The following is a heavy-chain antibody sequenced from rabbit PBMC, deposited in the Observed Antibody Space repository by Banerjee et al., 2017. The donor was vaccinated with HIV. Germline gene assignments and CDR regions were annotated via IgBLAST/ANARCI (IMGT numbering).Heavy chain of an antibody. Sequence: QQQLEESGGDLVKPEGSLTLTCKASGFTISSGYYMCWVRQAPGKGLEWIGCINTSSGNAVYASWAKGRFTISKSSSTTVTLQGPSLTAADTATYFCARDLAGAIGWNFNLWGPGTLVTVS. D-gene: IGHD4-1*01. CDR1: GFTISSGYY. CDR2: INTSSGNA. J-gene: IGHJ4*01. V-gene: IGHV1S45*01. CDR3: ARDLAGAIGWNFNL.